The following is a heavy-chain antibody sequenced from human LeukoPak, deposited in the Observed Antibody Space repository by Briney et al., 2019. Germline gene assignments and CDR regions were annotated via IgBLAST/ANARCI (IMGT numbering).Heavy chain of an antibody. CDR3: AKDSTTGTYVFDY. V-gene: IGHV3-30*02. D-gene: IGHD1-1*01. CDR1: GFTLSSYS. J-gene: IGHJ4*02. Sequence: PGGSLRLSCAASGFTLSSYSMNWVRQAPGKGLEWVAFIRYDGSNKYYADSVKGRFTISRDNSKNTLYLQMNSLRAEDTAVYYCAKDSTTGTYVFDYWGQGTLVTVSS. CDR2: IRYDGSNK.